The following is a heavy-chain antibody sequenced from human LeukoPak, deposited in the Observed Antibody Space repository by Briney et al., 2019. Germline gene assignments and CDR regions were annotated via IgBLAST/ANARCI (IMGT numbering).Heavy chain of an antibody. CDR1: GYTFTSYY. Sequence: ASVKVSCKASGYTFTSYYMHWVRQAPGQGLEWMGIINPSGGSTSYAQNFQGRVTMTRDTSTSTVYMELSSLRSEDTAVYYCARASPRIAAAGNWGQGTLVTVSS. J-gene: IGHJ4*02. D-gene: IGHD6-13*01. CDR2: INPSGGST. V-gene: IGHV1-46*01. CDR3: ARASPRIAAAGN.